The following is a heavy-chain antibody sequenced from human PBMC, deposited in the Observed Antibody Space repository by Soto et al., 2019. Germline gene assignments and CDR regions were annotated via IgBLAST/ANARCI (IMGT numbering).Heavy chain of an antibody. CDR1: GFTFNSYA. J-gene: IGHJ4*01. V-gene: IGHV3-30*18. CDR2: ISRDGSAK. D-gene: IGHD3-10*01. Sequence: GGSLRLSCAASGFTFNSYAIHWVRQAPGKGLEWVAVISRDGSAKYYADSVKGRFTISRDNSKNTLYLQMNSLRAEDTAVYYCAKDRDSEALHYFDYWGHGTLVTVSS. CDR3: AKDRDSEALHYFDY.